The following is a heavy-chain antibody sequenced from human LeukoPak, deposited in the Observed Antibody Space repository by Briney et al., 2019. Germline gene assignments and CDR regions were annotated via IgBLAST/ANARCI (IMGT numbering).Heavy chain of an antibody. J-gene: IGHJ1*01. D-gene: IGHD6-13*01. CDR3: ARGPVIAGEGEYFQH. CDR1: GYTFTGYY. Sequence: GASVKVSCKASGYTFTGYYMHWVRQAPGQGLEWMGWINPNSGGTNYAQKFQGRVTMTRDTSISTAYMELSRLRSDDTAVYYCARGPVIAGEGEYFQHWGQGTLVTVSS. CDR2: INPNSGGT. V-gene: IGHV1-2*02.